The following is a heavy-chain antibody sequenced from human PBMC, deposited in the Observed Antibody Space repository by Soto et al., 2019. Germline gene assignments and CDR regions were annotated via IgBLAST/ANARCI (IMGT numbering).Heavy chain of an antibody. J-gene: IGHJ3*02. CDR2: INPSGGST. CDR1: GYTFTSYY. CDR3: ASGITFGPDAFDI. V-gene: IGHV1-46*01. Sequence: ASVKVSCKASGYTFTSYYMHWVRQAPGQGLEWMGIINPSGGSTSYAQKFQGRVTMTRDTSISTAYMELSRLRSDDTAVYYCASGITFGPDAFDIWGQGTMVTVSS. D-gene: IGHD3-16*01.